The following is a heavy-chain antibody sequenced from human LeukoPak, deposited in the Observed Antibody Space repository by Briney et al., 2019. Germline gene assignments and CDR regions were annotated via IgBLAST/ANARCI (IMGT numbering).Heavy chain of an antibody. D-gene: IGHD6-13*01. CDR2: IKLDGSDE. CDR1: GFTFSGYW. CDR3: ARGAGRPDY. V-gene: IGHV3-7*04. J-gene: IGHJ4*02. Sequence: GGSLRLSCAASGFTFSGYWMSWVRQAPGKGLEWVANIKLDGSDEYYVDSVKGRFTIFRDNAKNSLYLQMNSLGAEDTAVYYCARGAGRPDYWGQGTLVTVSS.